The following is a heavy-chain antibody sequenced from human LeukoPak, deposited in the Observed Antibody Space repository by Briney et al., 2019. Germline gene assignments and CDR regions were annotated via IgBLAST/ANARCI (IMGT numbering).Heavy chain of an antibody. Sequence: SQTLSLTCTVSGGSISSGGYYWSWIRQHPGKGLEWIGYIYSSGSTNYNPSLKSRVTISVDTSKNQFSLNLISVTAADTAVYYCARASSYTGHLGWWGQGTLVTVSS. CDR3: ARASSYTGHLGW. CDR2: IYSSGST. CDR1: GGSISSGGYY. D-gene: IGHD6-19*01. V-gene: IGHV4-31*03. J-gene: IGHJ4*02.